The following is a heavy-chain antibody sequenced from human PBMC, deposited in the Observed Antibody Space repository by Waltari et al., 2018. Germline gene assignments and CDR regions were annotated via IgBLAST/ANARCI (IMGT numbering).Heavy chain of an antibody. Sequence: QVQMVQSGAEVKKPGASVKVSCKASGYSFPAYSLHWVRQAPGQGLEWMGRINPNSGATTYAQMFQDRVTMTRDTSISTAYMEVTGLRSDDTAVYYCARVLSTVQLGIFAYWGQGTVVTVSS. J-gene: IGHJ4*02. D-gene: IGHD7-27*01. CDR2: INPNSGAT. V-gene: IGHV1-2*06. CDR3: ARVLSTVQLGIFAY. CDR1: GYSFPAYS.